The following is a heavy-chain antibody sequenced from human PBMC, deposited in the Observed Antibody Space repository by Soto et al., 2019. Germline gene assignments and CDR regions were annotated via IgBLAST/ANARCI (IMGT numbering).Heavy chain of an antibody. D-gene: IGHD1-20*01. CDR3: ARAITGPDALDI. Sequence: QVTLKESGPVLVKPPEPLTLTCTVSGFSLSNARMGVSWFRQPPGKALEWLAHIFSNDEKSYSASLKSRLTNPKDTPKSQVVLTMTNMDPVDTATYFCARAITGPDALDIGGQGRMVTVSS. V-gene: IGHV2-26*01. CDR2: IFSNDEK. J-gene: IGHJ3*02. CDR1: GFSLSNARMG.